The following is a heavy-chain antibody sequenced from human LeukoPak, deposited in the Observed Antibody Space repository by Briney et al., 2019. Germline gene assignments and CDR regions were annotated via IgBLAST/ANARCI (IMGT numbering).Heavy chain of an antibody. CDR3: ATLYS. Sequence: GGSLRLSCAASGFSVTNYYMNWVRQAPGEGLEWVAVIYTGGTTNYADSVKGRFTISRDNSKNTLYLQMNSLRAEDTAVYYCATLYSWGQRTLVTVSS. CDR1: GFSVTNYY. CDR2: IYTGGTT. V-gene: IGHV3-53*01. J-gene: IGHJ4*02.